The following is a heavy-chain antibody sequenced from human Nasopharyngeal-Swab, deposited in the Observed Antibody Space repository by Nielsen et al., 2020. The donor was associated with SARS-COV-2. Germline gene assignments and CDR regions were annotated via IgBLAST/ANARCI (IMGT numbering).Heavy chain of an antibody. D-gene: IGHD6-13*01. CDR3: AKDPAAGNLDY. J-gene: IGHJ4*02. CDR1: GFTFSSYW. V-gene: IGHV3-74*01. CDR2: INSDGSST. Sequence: GSLKISCAASGFTFSSYWMHWVRQAPGKGLVWVSRINSDGSSTSYADSVKGRFTISRDNAKNTLYLQMNSLRAEDTAVYYCAKDPAAGNLDYWGQGTLVTVSS.